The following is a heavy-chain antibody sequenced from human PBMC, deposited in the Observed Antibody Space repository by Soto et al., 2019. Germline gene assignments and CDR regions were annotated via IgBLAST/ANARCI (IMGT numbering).Heavy chain of an antibody. D-gene: IGHD3-22*01. CDR2: ISYDGSNK. CDR1: GFTFSSYG. CDR3: AKDYYDSSEGFDY. V-gene: IGHV3-30*18. J-gene: IGHJ4*02. Sequence: PGGSLRLSCAASGFTFSSYGMHWVRQAPGKGLEWVAVISYDGSNKYYADSVKGRFTISRDNSKNTLYLQMNSLRAEDTAVYYCAKDYYDSSEGFDYWGQGTLVTVSS.